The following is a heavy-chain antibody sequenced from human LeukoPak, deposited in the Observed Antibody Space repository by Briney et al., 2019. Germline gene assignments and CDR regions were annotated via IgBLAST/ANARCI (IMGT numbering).Heavy chain of an antibody. CDR3: AGGCSYGYY. CDR1: GFTFSTYA. Sequence: PGGSLRLSCAASGFTFSTYAMSWVRQAPGKGLEWVSAISGGGGSTYYADSVRGRFTISRDNSKNTVYLQMNSLRAEDTAVYYCAGGCSYGYYWGQGTLVTVSS. J-gene: IGHJ4*02. CDR2: ISGGGGST. D-gene: IGHD5-18*01. V-gene: IGHV3-23*01.